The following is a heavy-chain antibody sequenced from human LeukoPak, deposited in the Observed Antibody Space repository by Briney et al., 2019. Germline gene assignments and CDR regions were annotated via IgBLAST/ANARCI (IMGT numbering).Heavy chain of an antibody. CDR2: INPSGGIT. J-gene: IGHJ4*02. CDR3: ARRGGGWSFDY. Sequence: ASVKVSCKASGYTFTNYSMHWVRQAPGQGLEWMGIINPSGGITNYAQKFQGRVTMTRDTSTSTVYMELSSLRSEDTAVYYCARRGGGWSFDYWGQGTLVTVSS. V-gene: IGHV1-46*01. D-gene: IGHD3-16*01. CDR1: GYTFTNYS.